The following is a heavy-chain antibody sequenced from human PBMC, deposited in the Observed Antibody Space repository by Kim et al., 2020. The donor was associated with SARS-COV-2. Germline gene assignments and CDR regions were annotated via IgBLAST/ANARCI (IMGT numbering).Heavy chain of an antibody. CDR3: ARDVCSGGSCRFDY. Sequence: ADSVKSRFPISRDNTKNTLYLQLNSLRAEDTAVYYCARDVCSGGSCRFDYWGQGTLVTVSS. D-gene: IGHD2-15*01. V-gene: IGHV3-66*01. J-gene: IGHJ4*02.